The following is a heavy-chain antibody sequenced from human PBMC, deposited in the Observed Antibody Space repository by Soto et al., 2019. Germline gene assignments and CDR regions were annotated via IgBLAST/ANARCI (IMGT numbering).Heavy chain of an antibody. Sequence: QVQLVQSGAEVKKPGSSVKVSCKASGGTFRSYAFSWVRQAPGQGLEWMGGIIPIFGPANYAQNFQGRVTITADKSTSTAYMELSSLRSEDTAVYYCASVRAAGTRCFDPWGQGTLVTVSS. V-gene: IGHV1-69*06. D-gene: IGHD6-13*01. J-gene: IGHJ5*02. CDR1: GGTFRSYA. CDR2: IIPIFGPA. CDR3: ASVRAAGTRCFDP.